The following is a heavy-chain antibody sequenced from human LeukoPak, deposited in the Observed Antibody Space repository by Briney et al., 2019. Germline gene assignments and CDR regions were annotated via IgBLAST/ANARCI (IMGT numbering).Heavy chain of an antibody. D-gene: IGHD3-3*01. Sequence: SETLSLTCTVSGGSISSSSYYWGWIRQPPGKGLEWIGSIYYSGSTYYNPSLKSRVTISVDTSKNQFSLKLSSVTAADTAVYYCVRQADDFWSGYYNWFDPWGQGTLVTVSS. J-gene: IGHJ5*02. CDR3: VRQADDFWSGYYNWFDP. CDR2: IYYSGST. CDR1: GGSISSSSYY. V-gene: IGHV4-39*01.